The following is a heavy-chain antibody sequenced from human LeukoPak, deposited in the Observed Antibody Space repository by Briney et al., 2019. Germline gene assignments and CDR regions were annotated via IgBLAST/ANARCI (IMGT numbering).Heavy chain of an antibody. CDR1: GGSICSGRYC. Sequence: SETLSLTCIVSGGSICSGRYCWSWIRQPAGKGLEWLGRIYISGTTNYNPSLKSQVTISVDTSKNQFSLNLSSVTAADTAVYYCARDRRICSSTSCPTYYYYYYMDVWGKGTTVTVSS. V-gene: IGHV4-61*02. D-gene: IGHD2-2*01. CDR3: ARDRRICSSTSCPTYYYYYYMDV. J-gene: IGHJ6*03. CDR2: IYISGTT.